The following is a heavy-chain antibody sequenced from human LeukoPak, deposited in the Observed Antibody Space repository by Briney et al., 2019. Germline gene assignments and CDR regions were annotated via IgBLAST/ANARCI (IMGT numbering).Heavy chain of an antibody. J-gene: IGHJ5*02. V-gene: IGHV3-23*01. Sequence: GGSLRLSCAASGFTFSSYAMSWVRQAPGKGLEWVSAISGSGGSTYYADSVKGRFTISRDNSKNTLYLQMNSLRAEDTAVYYCAKGQYYYDSSGYYSWFDPWGQGTPVTVSS. CDR1: GFTFSSYA. CDR2: ISGSGGST. CDR3: AKGQYYYDSSGYYSWFDP. D-gene: IGHD3-22*01.